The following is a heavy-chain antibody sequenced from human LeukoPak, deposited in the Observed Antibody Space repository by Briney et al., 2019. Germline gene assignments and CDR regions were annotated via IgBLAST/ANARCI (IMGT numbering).Heavy chain of an antibody. CDR2: IIPIIGTT. J-gene: IGHJ3*02. D-gene: IGHD1-26*01. CDR3: ARGGSPPEALGDTFDI. V-gene: IGHV1-69*13. CDR1: GGTFSSYA. Sequence: ASVKVSCKASGGTFSSYAISWVRQAPGQGLEWMGGIIPIIGTTNYAQKFQDRVTVTADESTNTAFMELSSLGSEDTAVYYCARGGSPPEALGDTFDIWGQGTMVTVSS.